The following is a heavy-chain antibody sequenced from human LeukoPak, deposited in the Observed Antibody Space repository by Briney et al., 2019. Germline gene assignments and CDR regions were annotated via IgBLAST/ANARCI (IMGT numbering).Heavy chain of an antibody. J-gene: IGHJ6*02. CDR2: MKEDGSAR. V-gene: IGHV3-7*01. Sequence: GGSLRLYCVASGFTFSNYWMSWVRQAPGKGLEWLANMKEDGSARYYVDSMKGRFTISRDNAKNSLYLQMNSLRAEDTAVYYCAREQGWSDSYYRMDVWGQGTTVTVSS. CDR3: AREQGWSDSYYRMDV. CDR1: GFTFSNYW.